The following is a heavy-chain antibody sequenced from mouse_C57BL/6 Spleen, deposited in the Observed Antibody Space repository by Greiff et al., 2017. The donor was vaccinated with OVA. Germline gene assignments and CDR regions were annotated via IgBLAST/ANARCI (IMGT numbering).Heavy chain of an antibody. V-gene: IGHV2-5*01. CDR2: IWRGGST. CDR1: GFSLTSYG. CDR3: AKGGGNFYYAMDY. Sequence: VQLVESGPGLVQPSQSLSITCTVSGFSLTSYGVHWVRQSPGKGLEWLGVIWRGGSTDYNAAFMSRLSITKDNSKSQVFFKMNSLQADDTAIYYCAKGGGNFYYAMDYWGQGTSVTVSS. J-gene: IGHJ4*01. D-gene: IGHD2-1*01.